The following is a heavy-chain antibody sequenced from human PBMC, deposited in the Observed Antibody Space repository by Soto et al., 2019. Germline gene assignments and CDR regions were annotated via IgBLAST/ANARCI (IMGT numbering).Heavy chain of an antibody. CDR3: ARDPYPDYIWGSYRYTASYYMDV. J-gene: IGHJ6*03. D-gene: IGHD3-16*02. CDR2: ISSSSSTI. CDR1: GFTFSSYS. Sequence: GGSLRLSCAASGFTFSSYSMNWVRQAPGKGLEWVSYISSSSSTIYYADSVKGRFTISRDNAKNSLYLQMNSLRAEDTAVYYCARDPYPDYIWGSYRYTASYYMDVWGKGTTVTVSS. V-gene: IGHV3-48*01.